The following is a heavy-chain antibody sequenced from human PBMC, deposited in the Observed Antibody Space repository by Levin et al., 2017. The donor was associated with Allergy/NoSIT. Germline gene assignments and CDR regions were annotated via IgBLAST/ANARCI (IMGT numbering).Heavy chain of an antibody. D-gene: IGHD3-16*02. CDR1: GFTFSSYW. J-gene: IGHJ4*02. Sequence: GESLKISCAASGFTFSSYWMSWVRQAPGKGLEWVANIKQDGSEKYYVDSVKGRFTISRDNAKNSLYLQMNSLRAEDTAVYYCARGKKTHLGELSPFDYWGQGTLVTVSS. V-gene: IGHV3-7*01. CDR3: ARGKKTHLGELSPFDY. CDR2: IKQDGSEK.